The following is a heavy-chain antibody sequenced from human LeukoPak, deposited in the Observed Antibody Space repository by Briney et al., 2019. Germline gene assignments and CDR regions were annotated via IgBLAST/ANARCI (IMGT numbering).Heavy chain of an antibody. Sequence: GSSVKVSCKASGGTFSSYAISWVRQAPGQGLEWMGGIIPIFGTANYAQKFQGRVTITADESTSTAYMELSSLRSEDTAVYYCAYNEVHCSSTSCRGACYFDYWGQGTLVTVSS. CDR2: IIPIFGTA. CDR1: GGTFSSYA. CDR3: AYNEVHCSSTSCRGACYFDY. D-gene: IGHD2-2*01. J-gene: IGHJ4*02. V-gene: IGHV1-69*01.